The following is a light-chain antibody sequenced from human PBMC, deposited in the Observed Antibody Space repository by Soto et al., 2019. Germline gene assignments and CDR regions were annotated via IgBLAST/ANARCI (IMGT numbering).Light chain of an antibody. CDR3: AAWDDSLNGYV. CDR1: SSNIGSKT. J-gene: IGLJ1*01. V-gene: IGLV1-44*01. Sequence: QSVLTQPPSASGTPGQRVTISCSGSSSNIGSKTVNWYQQLPGTAPKLLIYGSDQRPSGVPDRFSGSKSGTSASLAISGLQSEDGADYYCAAWDDSLNGYVFGTGTKVT. CDR2: GSD.